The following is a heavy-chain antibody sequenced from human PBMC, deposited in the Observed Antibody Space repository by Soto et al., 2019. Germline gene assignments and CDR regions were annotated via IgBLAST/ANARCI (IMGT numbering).Heavy chain of an antibody. D-gene: IGHD3-10*01. V-gene: IGHV3-7*03. CDR1: GFTFSSYW. CDR3: ARAITMVRGVIIRPYYYYGMDV. CDR2: IKQDGSEK. J-gene: IGHJ6*02. Sequence: GGSRRLSCAASGFTFSSYWMSWVRQAPGKGLEWVANIKQDGSEKYYVDSVKGRFTISRDNAKNSLYLQMNSLRAEDTAVYYCARAITMVRGVIIRPYYYYGMDVWGQGTTVTVSS.